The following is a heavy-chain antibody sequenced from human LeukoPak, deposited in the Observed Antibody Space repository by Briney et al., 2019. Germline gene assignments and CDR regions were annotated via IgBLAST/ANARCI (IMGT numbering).Heavy chain of an antibody. Sequence: SETLSLTCAVYGGSFSGYYWSWIRQSPGKGLEWIGEINHSGSTNYNPSLKSRVTISVDTSKNQFSLKLSSVTAADTAVYYCARAPTSSTSSSSPFDLWGQGTMVTVSS. CDR2: INHSGST. CDR1: GGSFSGYY. D-gene: IGHD2-2*01. CDR3: ARAPTSSTSSSSPFDL. J-gene: IGHJ3*01. V-gene: IGHV4-34*01.